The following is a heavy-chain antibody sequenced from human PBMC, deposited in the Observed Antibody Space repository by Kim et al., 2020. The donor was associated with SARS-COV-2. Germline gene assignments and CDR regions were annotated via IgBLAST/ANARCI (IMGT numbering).Heavy chain of an antibody. V-gene: IGHV3-53*01. J-gene: IGHJ4*02. Sequence: GGSLRLSCAASGFTVSSNYMSWVRQAPGKGLEWVSVIYSGGSTYYADSVKGRFTISRDNSKNTLYLQMNSLRAEDTAVYYCARGAVVVAATLEYFDYWGQGTLVTVSS. CDR1: GFTVSSNY. CDR2: IYSGGST. CDR3: ARGAVVVAATLEYFDY. D-gene: IGHD2-15*01.